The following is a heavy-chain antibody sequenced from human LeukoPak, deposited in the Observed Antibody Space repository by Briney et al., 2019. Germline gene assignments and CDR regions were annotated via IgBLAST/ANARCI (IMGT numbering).Heavy chain of an antibody. Sequence: PGGSLRLSCAASGFTFSSYAMNWVRQAPGKGLEWVSVISGSGDRINYADSVKGRFTISRDNSKNSLYLQMSSLRAEDTAVYYCAKVARMTIFGVVPDGFDYWGQGTLVTVSS. J-gene: IGHJ4*02. CDR2: ISGSGDRI. CDR1: GFTFSSYA. V-gene: IGHV3-23*01. D-gene: IGHD3-3*01. CDR3: AKVARMTIFGVVPDGFDY.